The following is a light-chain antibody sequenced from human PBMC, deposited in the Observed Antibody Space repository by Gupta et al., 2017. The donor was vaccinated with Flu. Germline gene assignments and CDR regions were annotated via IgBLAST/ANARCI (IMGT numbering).Light chain of an antibody. CDR3: SSYTSSGTLWV. CDR1: SSDVGTYNY. CDR2: EVS. J-gene: IGLJ3*02. V-gene: IGLV2-14*01. Sequence: QSALTQPASVSGSPGPSSTIPSTGTSSDVGTYNYVSWYQQHPGQAPKLMIYEVSNRPSGVSNRFSGSKSGNTASLTISGLHAEDEADYYCSSYTSSGTLWVFGGGTKLTVL.